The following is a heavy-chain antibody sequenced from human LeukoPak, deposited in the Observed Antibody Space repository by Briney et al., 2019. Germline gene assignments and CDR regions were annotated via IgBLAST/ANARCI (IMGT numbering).Heavy chain of an antibody. V-gene: IGHV3-9*01. CDR3: VKDIRSGFYSGGCFDP. CDR2: ISWNSASV. D-gene: IGHD1-26*01. CDR1: GFSFDDYV. J-gene: IGHJ5*02. Sequence: GGSLRLSCAASGFSFDDYVMHWVRQVPGRGLEWVSGISWNSASVGYADSVKGRFTISRDNAKNSLYLQMNSLRVEDTALYYCVKDIRSGFYSGGCFDPWGQGTPVTVSS.